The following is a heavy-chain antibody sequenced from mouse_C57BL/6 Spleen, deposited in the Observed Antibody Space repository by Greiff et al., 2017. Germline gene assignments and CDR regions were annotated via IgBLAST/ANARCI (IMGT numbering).Heavy chain of an antibody. J-gene: IGHJ3*01. Sequence: VQLQQPGAELVMPGASVKLSCKASGYTFTSYWMHWVKQRPGQGLELIGEIDPSDSYTNYNQKFKGKSTLTVDKSSSTAYMQLSSLTSEDSAVYYCARGSYGNYVAYWGQGTLVTVSA. CDR1: GYTFTSYW. CDR2: IDPSDSYT. D-gene: IGHD2-1*01. CDR3: ARGSYGNYVAY. V-gene: IGHV1-69*01.